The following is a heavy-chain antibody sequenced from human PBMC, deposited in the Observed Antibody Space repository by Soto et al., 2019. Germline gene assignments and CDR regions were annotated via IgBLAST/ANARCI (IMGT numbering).Heavy chain of an antibody. CDR3: ARDQGSGWENDY. CDR1: GFTFSSYS. J-gene: IGHJ4*02. V-gene: IGHV3-48*02. CDR2: ISFRSRVI. Sequence: PGGSLRLSCAASGFTFSSYSMNWVRQAPGAGLEWVSYISFRSRVIYYADSVKGRFSISRDDAKNSLYLQMNSLRDEDTAVYYCARDQGSGWENDYWGQGTMVTVSS. D-gene: IGHD6-19*01.